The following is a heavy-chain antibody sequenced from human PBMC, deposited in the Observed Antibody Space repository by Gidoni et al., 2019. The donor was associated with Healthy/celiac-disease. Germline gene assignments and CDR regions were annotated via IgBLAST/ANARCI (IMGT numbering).Heavy chain of an antibody. V-gene: IGHV3-23*01. CDR1: GFTFSRYA. J-gene: IGHJ4*02. CDR2: ISGSGGSI. Sequence: EVQLLESGGGLVQPGGSLRLSCAASGFTFSRYALSWVRQAPGKGLEWVSAISGSGGSIYYADSVKGRFTISRDNSKNTLYLQMNSLRAEDTAVYYCAKLDNPNPILGATTGGVFDYWGQGTLVTVSS. D-gene: IGHD1-26*01. CDR3: AKLDNPNPILGATTGGVFDY.